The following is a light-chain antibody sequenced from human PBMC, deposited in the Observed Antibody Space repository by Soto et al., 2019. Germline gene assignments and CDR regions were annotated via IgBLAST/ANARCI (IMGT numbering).Light chain of an antibody. V-gene: IGKV3-15*01. CDR3: HHYNNWPPRNS. J-gene: IGKJ2*03. CDR2: DTS. CDR1: QSVSSN. Sequence: EIVMTQSPATLSLSPGERATLSCRASQSVSSNLVWYLQKPGQAPRLLIYDTSTRATNVPARSSGSGSETEFTLTISGLQSEDFGIYYCHHYNNWPPRNSFGQGTKVDIK.